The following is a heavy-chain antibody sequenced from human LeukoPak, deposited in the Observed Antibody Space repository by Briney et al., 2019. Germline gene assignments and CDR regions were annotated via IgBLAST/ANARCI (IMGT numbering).Heavy chain of an antibody. J-gene: IGHJ4*02. CDR2: INAGNGNT. V-gene: IGHV1-3*01. D-gene: IGHD4-11*01. CDR3: ARGDYSVSDY. Sequence: GASVKVSCKASGYTFTSYAMHWVRQAPGQRLEWMGWINAGNGNTKYSQEFQGRVTMTTDTSTSTAYMELRSLRSDDTAVYYCARGDYSVSDYWGQGTLVTASS. CDR1: GYTFTSYA.